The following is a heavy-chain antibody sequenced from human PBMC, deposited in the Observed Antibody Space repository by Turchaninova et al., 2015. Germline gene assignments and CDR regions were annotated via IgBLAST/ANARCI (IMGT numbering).Heavy chain of an antibody. V-gene: IGHV2-5*02. CDR2: IYWDDDK. J-gene: IGHJ5*02. Sequence: QITLKESGPTLVKPTQTLTLPCTFSGFSPSTNGVGVGWIRQPPGKALGWLALIYWDDDKHYSPSLKSRLTITKDTSKNQVVLTMTNMDPVDTATYYCAHRAYYCTGGSCFSAWGQGTLVTVSS. D-gene: IGHD2-15*01. CDR1: GFSPSTNGVG. CDR3: AHRAYYCTGGSCFSA.